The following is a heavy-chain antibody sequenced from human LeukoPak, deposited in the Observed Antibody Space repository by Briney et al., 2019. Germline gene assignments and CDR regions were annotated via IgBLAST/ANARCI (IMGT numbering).Heavy chain of an antibody. CDR3: ASIGDNGDRWFDP. D-gene: IGHD4-17*01. J-gene: IGHJ5*02. Sequence: GASVKVSCKASGGTFSSYAISWVRQAPGQGLEWMGGIIPIFGTANYAQKFQGGVTITTDESTSTAYMELSSLRSEDTAVYYCASIGDNGDRWFDPWGQGTLVTVSS. CDR2: IIPIFGTA. CDR1: GGTFSSYA. V-gene: IGHV1-69*05.